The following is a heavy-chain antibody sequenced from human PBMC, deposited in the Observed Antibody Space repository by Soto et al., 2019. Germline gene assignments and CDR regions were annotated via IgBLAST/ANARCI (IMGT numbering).Heavy chain of an antibody. CDR3: ARLGYCSGGRCYRFSP. CDR2: IYYSGST. J-gene: IGHJ5*02. CDR1: GGSISSYY. V-gene: IGHV4-59*01. Sequence: SETLSLTCTVSGGSISSYYWSWIRQPPGKGLEWIGYIYYSGSTNYNPSLKSRVTISVDTSKNQFSLKLSSVTAADTAVYYCARLGYCSGGRCYRFSPWGQGTLVTVSS. D-gene: IGHD2-15*01.